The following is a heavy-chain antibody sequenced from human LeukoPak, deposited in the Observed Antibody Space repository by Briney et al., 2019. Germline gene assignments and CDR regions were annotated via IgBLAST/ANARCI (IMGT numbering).Heavy chain of an antibody. Sequence: ASEKDSCKASGGTFSSYAISWVRQAPGQGLEWMGGIIPIFGTANYAQKFQGRVTITADESTSTAYMELSSLRSEDTAVYYCAREGRQQLPLDVWGQGTTVTVSS. CDR2: IIPIFGTA. D-gene: IGHD6-13*01. CDR3: AREGRQQLPLDV. J-gene: IGHJ6*02. V-gene: IGHV1-69*13. CDR1: GGTFSSYA.